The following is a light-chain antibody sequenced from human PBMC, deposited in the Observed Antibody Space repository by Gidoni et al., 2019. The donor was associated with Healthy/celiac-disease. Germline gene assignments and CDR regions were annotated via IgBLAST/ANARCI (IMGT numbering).Light chain of an antibody. V-gene: IGKV1-33*01. CDR3: QQYDNLLIT. CDR1: RDISNY. CDR2: DAS. J-gene: IGKJ5*01. Sequence: DIQFCQSLSSLSASVEDRVTITSQANRDISNYLNWYQQKPGQAPKLLIYDASNMETGIPSRFSGSGSGTDFTFTISSLQPEDIATYYCQQYDNLLITFGQGTRLEIK.